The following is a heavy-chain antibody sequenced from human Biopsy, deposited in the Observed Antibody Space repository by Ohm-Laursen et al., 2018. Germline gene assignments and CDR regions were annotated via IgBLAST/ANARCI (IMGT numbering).Heavy chain of an antibody. D-gene: IGHD1-26*01. V-gene: IGHV1-69*04. J-gene: IGHJ3*01. CDR3: ATDARWDLSLDAFHV. CDR2: IDPFTGVT. Sequence: VAPVKVSCKASGATVTSYAISWVRQAPGQGLEWMGRIDPFTGVTNYAHNFQGRVTITADRSTPTAYVEVSSLRSDDTAVFYCATDARWDLSLDAFHVWGQGTKVTVSS. CDR1: GATVTSYA.